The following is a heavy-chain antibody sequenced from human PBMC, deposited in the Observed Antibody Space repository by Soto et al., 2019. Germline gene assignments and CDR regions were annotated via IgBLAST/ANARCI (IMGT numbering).Heavy chain of an antibody. V-gene: IGHV3-23*01. CDR2: LNAGGGVT. Sequence: EVQLLESGGGVVKPGGSLRLSCAASGFTFGRYAMRWVRQAPGKGLEWVSGLNAGGGVTDYADSVKGRFTVSRDNSKNTLYLQMSNLRVEDTAVYYCAKAHPVYGSTWFFFDYWGQGPLVTVSS. J-gene: IGHJ4*02. CDR3: AKAHPVYGSTWFFFDY. D-gene: IGHD6-19*01. CDR1: GFTFGRYA.